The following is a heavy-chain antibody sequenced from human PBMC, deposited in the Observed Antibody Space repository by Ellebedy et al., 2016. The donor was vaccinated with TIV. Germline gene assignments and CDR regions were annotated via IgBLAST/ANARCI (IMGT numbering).Heavy chain of an antibody. CDR2: IGSTSGTT. V-gene: IGHV3-48*01. D-gene: IGHD2-2*01. J-gene: IGHJ4*02. Sequence: GESLKISXAASGITFTSYSMTWLRQAPGKGLDWISYIGSTSGTTHYADSVRGRFTISRDHDNHLLYLQMDSLRVEDTAVYYCAAAWATAMLSEYWGQGTLVTVSS. CDR3: AAAWATAMLSEY. CDR1: GITFTSYS.